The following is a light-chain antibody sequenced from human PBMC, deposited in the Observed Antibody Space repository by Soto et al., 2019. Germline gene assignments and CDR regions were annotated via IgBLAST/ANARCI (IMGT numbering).Light chain of an antibody. CDR2: GAS. V-gene: IGKV3-15*01. J-gene: IGKJ5*01. CDR1: QSVSSY. CDR3: QQYVTSPIT. Sequence: EIVMTQSPATLSVSPGERASLSCRASQSVSSYLAWYQRKPGQAPRLLIYGASTRATGIPARFSGSGSGTDFTLTVSRLEPEDFAVYYCQQYVTSPITFGQGTRLEI.